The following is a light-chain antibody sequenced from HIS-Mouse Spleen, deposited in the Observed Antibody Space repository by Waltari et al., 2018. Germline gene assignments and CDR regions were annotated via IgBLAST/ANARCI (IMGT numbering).Light chain of an antibody. CDR2: GKN. CDR3: NSRDSSGNHLV. J-gene: IGLJ2*01. V-gene: IGLV3-19*01. Sequence: SSELTQDPAVSVALGQTVMITCQGDSLRSYYASWYQQKPGQAPVLVIYGKNNRPSGIPDRFYGSSSGNTASLTITGAQAEDEADYSCNSRDSSGNHLVFGGGTKLTVL. CDR1: SLRSYY.